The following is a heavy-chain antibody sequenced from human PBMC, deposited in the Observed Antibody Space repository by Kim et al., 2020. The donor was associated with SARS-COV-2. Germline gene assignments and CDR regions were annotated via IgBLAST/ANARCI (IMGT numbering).Heavy chain of an antibody. V-gene: IGHV3-13*04. D-gene: IGHD1-26*01. J-gene: IGHJ6*02. Sequence: GGSLRLSCAASGFTFSSYDMHWVRQATGKGLEWVSAIASAGDTYYPGSVKGRFTISRENAKNSLYLQMNILRAGDTAVYYCARAVSGSYFPAYFYYGLDVGGHGTTVTVSS. CDR3: ARAVSGSYFPAYFYYGLDV. CDR1: GFTFSSYD. CDR2: IASAGDT.